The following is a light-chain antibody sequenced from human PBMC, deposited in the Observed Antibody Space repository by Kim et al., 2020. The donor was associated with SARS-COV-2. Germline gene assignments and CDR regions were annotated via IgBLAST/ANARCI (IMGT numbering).Light chain of an antibody. CDR2: EAS. Sequence: QPALTQPASVSGSPGQSITISCTGTSSDVGSYNLVSWYQQEPDKAPKLMIYEASKRPSGVSNRFSGSKSGNTASLTISGLQAEDEADYYCCSYADSSSLVFGGGTKLTVL. V-gene: IGLV2-23*01. CDR3: CSYADSSSLV. J-gene: IGLJ2*01. CDR1: SSDVGSYNL.